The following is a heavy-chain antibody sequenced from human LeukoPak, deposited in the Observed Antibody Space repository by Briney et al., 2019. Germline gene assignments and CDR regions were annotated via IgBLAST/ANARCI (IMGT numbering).Heavy chain of an antibody. J-gene: IGHJ4*02. CDR2: INSDGSST. Sequence: GGSLRLSCAASGFTLSGYWIDWVRHAPGKGLVWVSRINSDGSSTSYADSVKGRITISRDNAKNTLFLQMNSLRAEDTAVYYCARSPPGDSFFDNWGQGTLVTVSS. CDR1: GFTLSGYW. D-gene: IGHD2-21*02. V-gene: IGHV3-74*01. CDR3: ARSPPGDSFFDN.